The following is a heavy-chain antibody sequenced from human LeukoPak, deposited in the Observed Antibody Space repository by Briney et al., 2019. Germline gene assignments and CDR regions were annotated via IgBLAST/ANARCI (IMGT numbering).Heavy chain of an antibody. V-gene: IGHV1-69*04. CDR1: GDTLSRDA. Sequence: SVKVSCEPSGDTLSRDAISSVPQAPGQGREWRGRITPILGITTYAQKFQGRVTITADKSTSTAYMELSSLRSDDTAVYYCARDLVLSCSSTSCSVAPSAYWGQGTLVTVSS. CDR3: ARDLVLSCSSTSCSVAPSAY. J-gene: IGHJ4*02. CDR2: ITPILGIT. D-gene: IGHD2-2*01.